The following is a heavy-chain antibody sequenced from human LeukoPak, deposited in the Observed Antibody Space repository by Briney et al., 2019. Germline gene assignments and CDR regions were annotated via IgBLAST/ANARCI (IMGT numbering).Heavy chain of an antibody. CDR1: GFTFSSYA. D-gene: IGHD3-3*01. Sequence: PGGSLRLSCAASGFTFSSYAMSWVRQAPGKGLEWVSSISGSGGSTYYADSVKGRFTISRDNSKNTPYLQMNSLGAEDTAVYYCAKDVYHDFWSGYYPYYFDYSRQGTLVTVSS. CDR2: ISGSGGST. CDR3: AKDVYHDFWSGYYPYYFDY. J-gene: IGHJ4*02. V-gene: IGHV3-23*01.